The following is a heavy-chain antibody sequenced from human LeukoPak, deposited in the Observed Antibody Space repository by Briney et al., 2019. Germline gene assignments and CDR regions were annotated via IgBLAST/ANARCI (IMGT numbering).Heavy chain of an antibody. CDR1: GDAISRGNVY. CDR3: ARDGVSSGNYYQMDV. Sequence: SETLSLTCTVSGDAISRGNVYWSWIRQTAGKGLEWIGRIYTVGTTNYNPSLESRVTMSIDTSRNQFSLHLTSVTAADTAVYFCARDGVSSGNYYQMDVWGEGTTVTVSS. D-gene: IGHD3-3*01. J-gene: IGHJ6*03. V-gene: IGHV4-61*02. CDR2: IYTVGTT.